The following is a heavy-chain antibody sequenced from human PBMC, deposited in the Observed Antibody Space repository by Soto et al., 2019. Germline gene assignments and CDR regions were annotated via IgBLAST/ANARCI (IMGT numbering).Heavy chain of an antibody. CDR2: IYYSGST. D-gene: IGHD1-1*01. CDR3: ARGVLEHGLFAFDI. CDR1: GGSISSYY. Sequence: SETLSLTCTVSGGSISSYYWSWIRQPPGKGLEWIGYIYYSGSTNYNPSLKSRVTISVDTSKNQFSLKLSSVTAADTAVYYCARGVLEHGLFAFDIWGQGTMVTVSS. V-gene: IGHV4-59*01. J-gene: IGHJ3*02.